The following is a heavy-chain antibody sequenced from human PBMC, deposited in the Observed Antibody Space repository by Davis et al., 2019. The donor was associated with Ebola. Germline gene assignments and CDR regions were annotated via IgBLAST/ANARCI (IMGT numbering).Heavy chain of an antibody. D-gene: IGHD6-19*01. CDR2: IYPGDSDT. CDR3: ARRGGSGWTGNEAFDI. Sequence: KVSCKGSGYSFTSYWIGWVRQMPGKGLEWMGIIYPGDSDTRYSPSFQGQVTISADKSISTAYLQWSSLKASDTAMYYCARRGGSGWTGNEAFDIWGQGTLVTVSS. V-gene: IGHV5-51*01. CDR1: GYSFTSYW. J-gene: IGHJ3*02.